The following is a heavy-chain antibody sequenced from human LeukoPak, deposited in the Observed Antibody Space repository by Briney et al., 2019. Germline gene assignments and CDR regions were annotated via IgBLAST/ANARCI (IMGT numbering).Heavy chain of an antibody. CDR1: GFTVSSNY. V-gene: IGHV3-66*01. D-gene: IGHD2-21*02. CDR2: IYSGGST. CDR3: AKAQLIVVVTAIVDY. J-gene: IGHJ4*02. Sequence: PGGSLRLSCAASGFTVSSNYLSWVRQAPGKGLEWVSVIYSGGSTYYADSVKGRFTISRDISKNTLYLQMNSLRAEDTAVYYCAKAQLIVVVTAIVDYWGQGTLVTVSS.